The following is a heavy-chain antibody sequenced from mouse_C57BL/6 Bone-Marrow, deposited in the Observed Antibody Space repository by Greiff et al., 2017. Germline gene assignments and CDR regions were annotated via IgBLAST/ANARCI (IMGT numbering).Heavy chain of an antibody. J-gene: IGHJ4*01. CDR1: GYTFTSYW. CDR2: IDPSDSYT. CDR3: ARTAYYSNYDAMDY. Sequence: QVQLQQPGAELVMPGASVKLSCKASGYTFTSYWMHWVKQRPGQGLEWIGEIDPSDSYTNYNQKFKGKSTLTVDKSSSTAYMQLSSLTSEDSAVYYSARTAYYSNYDAMDYWGRGTSVTVSS. D-gene: IGHD2-5*01. V-gene: IGHV1-69*01.